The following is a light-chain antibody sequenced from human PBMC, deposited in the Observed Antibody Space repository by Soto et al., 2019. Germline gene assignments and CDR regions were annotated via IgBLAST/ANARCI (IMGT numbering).Light chain of an antibody. J-gene: IGKJ2*01. V-gene: IGKV3D-15*01. CDR3: HQYNSWPPGT. CDR1: QSVSSS. Sequence: EIVLTESRATLYLSPGERATLSCRASQSVSSSLAWYQQKPGQAPRLLIYGASNGAAGIPARFSGSGSGTEFTLTISSLQSEDFALYYCHQYNSWPPGTFGQATKVDIK. CDR2: GAS.